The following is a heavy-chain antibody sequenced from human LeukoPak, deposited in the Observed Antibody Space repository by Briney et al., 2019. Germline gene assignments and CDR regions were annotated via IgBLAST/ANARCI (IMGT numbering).Heavy chain of an antibody. CDR1: GGSISSYY. CDR3: ARRDSPFDL. V-gene: IGHV4-59*01. D-gene: IGHD3-22*01. J-gene: IGHJ2*01. CDR2: IYYSGST. Sequence: SKTLSLTCTVSGGSISSYYWSWIRQPPGKGLEWIGYIYYSGSTNYNPSLKSRVTISVDTSKKQFSLKVRSVTAADTAVYYCARRDSPFDLWGRGTLVTVS.